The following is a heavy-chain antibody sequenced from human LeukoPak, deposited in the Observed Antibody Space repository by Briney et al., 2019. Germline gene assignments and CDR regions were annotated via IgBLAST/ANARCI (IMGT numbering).Heavy chain of an antibody. CDR2: INPKSGAA. Sequence: ASVKVSCKASGYIFSDYYMHWVRQAPGQGLEWLGWINPKSGAADYAQQFRGRVTMTRDTSINTDYMEMKRVTSDDTTVYYCARGAEAETSPLDFWGQGTLVIVS. J-gene: IGHJ4*02. CDR1: GYIFSDYY. CDR3: ARGAEAETSPLDF. V-gene: IGHV1-2*02. D-gene: IGHD6-13*01.